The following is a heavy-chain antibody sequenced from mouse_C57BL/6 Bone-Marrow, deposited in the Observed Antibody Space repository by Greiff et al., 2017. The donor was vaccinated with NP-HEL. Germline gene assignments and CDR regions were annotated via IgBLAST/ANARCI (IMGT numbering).Heavy chain of an antibody. V-gene: IGHV1-55*01. J-gene: IGHJ2*01. D-gene: IGHD2-5*01. CDR2: IYPGSGST. Sequence: QVQLQQPGAELVKPGASVKMSCKASGYTFTSYWITWVKQRPGQGLEWIGDIYPGSGSTNYNEKFKSKATLTVDTSSSTAYMQLSSLTSEDSAVYYSARSPYDSNYGGYFDYWGQGTTLTVSS. CDR3: ARSPYDSNYGGYFDY. CDR1: GYTFTSYW.